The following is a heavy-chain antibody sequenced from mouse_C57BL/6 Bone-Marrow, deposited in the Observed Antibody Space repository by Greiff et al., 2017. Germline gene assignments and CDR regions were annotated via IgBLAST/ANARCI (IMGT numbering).Heavy chain of an antibody. J-gene: IGHJ2*01. CDR2: IRNKANGYTT. CDR3: ARYKLRSYFDY. CDR1: GFTFTDYY. D-gene: IGHD1-1*01. V-gene: IGHV7-3*01. Sequence: EVQLQESGGGLVQPGGSLSLSCAASGFTFTDYYMSWVRQPPGKALEWLGFIRNKANGYTTEYSASVKGRFTISRDNSQSILYLQMNALRAEDSATYYCARYKLRSYFDYWGQGTTLTVSS.